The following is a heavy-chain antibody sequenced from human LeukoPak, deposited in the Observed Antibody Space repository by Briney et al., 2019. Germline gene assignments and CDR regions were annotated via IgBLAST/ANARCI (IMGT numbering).Heavy chain of an antibody. CDR3: ARNVYRGYPKKRYWYFDL. Sequence: SETLSLTCTVSGGSISSNSYYWGWIRQPPGKGLEWIGSIYYSGSTYYNPSLNIRVTISVDTSKNQFSLKLSSVTAADTAVYYCARNVYRGYPKKRYWYFDLWGRGTLVTVSS. CDR2: IYYSGST. CDR1: GGSISSNSYY. J-gene: IGHJ2*01. D-gene: IGHD3-16*02. V-gene: IGHV4-39*07.